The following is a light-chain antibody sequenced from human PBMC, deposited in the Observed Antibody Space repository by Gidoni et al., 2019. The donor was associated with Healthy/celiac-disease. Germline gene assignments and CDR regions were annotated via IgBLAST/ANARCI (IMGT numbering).Light chain of an antibody. CDR2: GAS. CDR1: QSVSSSY. CDR3: QQYGSSSWT. V-gene: IGKV3-20*01. J-gene: IGKJ1*01. Sequence: EIVFTQSPGTLSLSPGERATLSCRASQSVSSSYLAWYQQKPGQAPRRLIYGASSRATGIPDRFSGSGSGTDFTRNISRLEPEDFAVYYCQQYGSSSWTFGQGTKVEIK.